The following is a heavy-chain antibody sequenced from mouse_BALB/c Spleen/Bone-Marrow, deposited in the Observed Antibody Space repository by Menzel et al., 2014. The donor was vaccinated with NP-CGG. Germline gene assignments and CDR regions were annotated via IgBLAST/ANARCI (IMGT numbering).Heavy chain of an antibody. CDR2: ISSGSSTI. J-gene: IGHJ2*01. V-gene: IGHV5-17*02. Sequence: EVQGVESGGGLVQPGGSRKPSCAASGFTFSSFGMHWVRQAPEKGLEWVAYISSGSSTIYYADTVMGRFTISRDNPKNTLFLQMTSLRSEDTAMYYCARSGSSSGYFDYWGQGTTLTASS. D-gene: IGHD1-1*01. CDR1: GFTFSSFG. CDR3: ARSGSSSGYFDY.